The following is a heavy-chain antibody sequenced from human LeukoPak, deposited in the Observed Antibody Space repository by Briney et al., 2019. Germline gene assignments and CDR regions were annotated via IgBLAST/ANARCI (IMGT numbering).Heavy chain of an antibody. V-gene: IGHV5-51*01. Sequence: GEPLQISGQCSGSTFTNYWSGGVRKLPGKGLEWMGIIYPGDSDTKYSPSFQGQVTISADTAITTAYLRWSSLNASDTAIYYCARLLRTSEYFDHWGQGTVVTVSS. D-gene: IGHD3-10*01. CDR2: IYPGDSDT. CDR1: GSTFTNYW. J-gene: IGHJ4*02. CDR3: ARLLRTSEYFDH.